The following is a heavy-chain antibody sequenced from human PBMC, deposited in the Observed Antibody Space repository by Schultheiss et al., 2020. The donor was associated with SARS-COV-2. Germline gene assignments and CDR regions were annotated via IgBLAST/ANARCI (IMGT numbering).Heavy chain of an antibody. D-gene: IGHD6-19*01. CDR1: GFTFSDYS. Sequence: GGSLRLSCAASGFTFSDYSMNWVRQAPGKGLEWVAVIWYDGSNKYYADSVKGRCTIARNNSKITLYLQMNSLRAEDTVVYYCARGGGIAVSPFDYWGQGTLVTVSS. J-gene: IGHJ4*02. CDR2: IWYDGSNK. V-gene: IGHV3-33*08. CDR3: ARGGGIAVSPFDY.